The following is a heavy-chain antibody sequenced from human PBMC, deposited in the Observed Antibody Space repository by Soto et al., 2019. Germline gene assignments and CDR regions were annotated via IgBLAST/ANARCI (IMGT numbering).Heavy chain of an antibody. V-gene: IGHV4-59*01. D-gene: IGHD6-13*01. CDR2: IYYSGST. CDR1: GGSISSYY. CDR3: ASTVPYSSSYYFDY. J-gene: IGHJ4*02. Sequence: KTSETLSLTCTVSGGSISSYYWSWIRQPPGKGLEWIGYIYYSGSTNYNPSLKSRVTISVDTPKNQFSLKLSSVTAADTAVYYCASTVPYSSSYYFDYWGQGTLVTVSS.